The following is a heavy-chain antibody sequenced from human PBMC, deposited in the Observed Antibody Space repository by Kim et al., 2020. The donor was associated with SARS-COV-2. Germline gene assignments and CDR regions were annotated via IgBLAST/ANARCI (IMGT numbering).Heavy chain of an antibody. V-gene: IGHV4-39*01. CDR3: ARHQMFSSGWYVAFYYCYMDF. D-gene: IGHD6-19*01. CDR1: GGSLSSSSYY. CDR2: TYYSGNT. Sequence: SETLSLTCTVSGGSLSSSSYYWGWIRQPPGKGLEWVGTTYYSGNTYYNPSLKSRVTIYVDTSKNQFSLKLGSVTAADTAVYYCARHQMFSSGWYVAFYYCYMDFWGKGTTVTVSS. J-gene: IGHJ6*03.